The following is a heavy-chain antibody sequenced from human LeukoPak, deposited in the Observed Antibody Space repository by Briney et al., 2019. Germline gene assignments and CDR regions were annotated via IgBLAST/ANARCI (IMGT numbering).Heavy chain of an antibody. Sequence: ASVKVSCKASGYTFTSYDINWVRQATGQGLEWMGWMNPNGGNTDYAQKFQGRVTMTRNTSISTAYMELSSLRSEDTAVYYCARMITFGGVDYGMDVWAKGPRSPSP. CDR3: ARMITFGGVDYGMDV. J-gene: IGHJ6*02. D-gene: IGHD3-16*01. CDR1: GYTFTSYD. CDR2: MNPNGGNT. V-gene: IGHV1-8*01.